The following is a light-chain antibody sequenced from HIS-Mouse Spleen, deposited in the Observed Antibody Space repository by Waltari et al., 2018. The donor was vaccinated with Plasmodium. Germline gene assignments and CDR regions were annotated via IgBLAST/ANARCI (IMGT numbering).Light chain of an antibody. CDR2: DAS. Sequence: QSALTQPRSVSGSPGPSVTISCTGTSSDVGGYNYFSWYQQHPGKAPKRMIYDASKRPSGVPDRFSGSKSGNTASLTISGLQAEDEADYYCCSYAGSYTSSFGGGTKLTVL. CDR1: SSDVGGYNY. J-gene: IGLJ2*01. V-gene: IGLV2-11*01. CDR3: CSYAGSYTSS.